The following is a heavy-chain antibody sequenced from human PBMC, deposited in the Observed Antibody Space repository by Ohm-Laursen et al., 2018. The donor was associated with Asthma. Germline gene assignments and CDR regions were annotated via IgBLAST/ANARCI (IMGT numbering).Heavy chain of an antibody. CDR3: ASQGVAGTPSYYYYGMDV. CDR2: INPSSGSS. D-gene: IGHD6-19*01. V-gene: IGHV1-46*01. J-gene: IGHJ6*02. Sequence: ASVKVSCKASGYSLSSNAISWVRQAPGQGLEWMGIINPSSGSSSYAQKFQGRVTMTSDTSTSTVYMELSSLRSEDTAVYYCASQGVAGTPSYYYYGMDVWGQGTTVTVSS. CDR1: GYSLSSNA.